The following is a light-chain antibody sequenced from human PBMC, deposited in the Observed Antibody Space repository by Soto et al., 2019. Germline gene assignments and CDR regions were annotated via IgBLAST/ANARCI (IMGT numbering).Light chain of an antibody. CDR2: ANT. Sequence: QLVLTQPPSVSGAPGQRVTISCTGSSSNLGAGSDVSWYQHLPGTAPKLLISANTDRPSGVPDRFSGSKSGTSASLAIAGLQADDEADYYCQSYDSSLRGWVFGGGTKLTVL. V-gene: IGLV1-40*01. CDR3: QSYDSSLRGWV. J-gene: IGLJ3*02. CDR1: SSNLGAGSD.